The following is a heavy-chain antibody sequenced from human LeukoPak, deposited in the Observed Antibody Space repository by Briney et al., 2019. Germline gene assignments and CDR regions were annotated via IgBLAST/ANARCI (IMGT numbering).Heavy chain of an antibody. D-gene: IGHD6-19*01. CDR3: AREDSSGWISFGMDV. V-gene: IGHV4-34*01. CDR2: INHSGST. J-gene: IGHJ6*02. CDR1: GGSFSGYY. Sequence: SETLSLTCAVYGGSFSGYYWSWIRQPPGKGLEWIGEINHSGSTNYNPSLKSRVTISVDTSKNQFSLKLSSVTAADTAVYYCAREDSSGWISFGMDVWGQGTTVTVSS.